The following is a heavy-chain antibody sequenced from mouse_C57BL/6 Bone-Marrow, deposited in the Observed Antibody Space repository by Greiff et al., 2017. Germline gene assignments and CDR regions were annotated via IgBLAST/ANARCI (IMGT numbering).Heavy chain of an antibody. CDR3: ARPYYSNYWYFDV. Sequence: QVQLQQPGAELVKPGASVKMSCKASGYTFTSYWITWVKQRPGQGLGWIGDIYPGSGRTNYNEKFKGKATLTVDTSSSTAYMQLSSLTSEDSAVYYCARPYYSNYWYFDVWGTGTTVTVSS. J-gene: IGHJ1*03. CDR2: IYPGSGRT. CDR1: GYTFTSYW. V-gene: IGHV1-55*01. D-gene: IGHD2-5*01.